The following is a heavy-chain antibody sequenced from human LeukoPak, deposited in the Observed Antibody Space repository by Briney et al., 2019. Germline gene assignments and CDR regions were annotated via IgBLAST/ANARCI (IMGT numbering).Heavy chain of an antibody. CDR2: IYYNGIT. J-gene: IGHJ6*02. D-gene: IGHD4-23*01. CDR1: GVSISSGHFY. V-gene: IGHV4-30-4*01. CDR3: ARDRSTVDYYGLDV. Sequence: SGTLSLTCTVSGVSISSGHFYWSWIRQPPEKGLEYIGYIYYNGITFYNPSLRSRITISIDTSKNQFSLKLNSVTAADTAVYYCARDRSTVDYYGLDVWGQGTTVIVSS.